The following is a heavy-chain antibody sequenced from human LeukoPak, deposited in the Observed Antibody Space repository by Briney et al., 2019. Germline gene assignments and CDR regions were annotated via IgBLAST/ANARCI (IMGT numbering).Heavy chain of an antibody. Sequence: SETLSLTCTVSGGSISSGDYYWSWIRQPPGKGLEWIGYIYYSGSTYYNPSLKSRVTVSVDTSKNQFSLKLSSVTAADTAVYYCARDRPNWFDPWGQGTLVTVSS. CDR1: GGSISSGDYY. CDR3: ARDRPNWFDP. V-gene: IGHV4-30-4*01. J-gene: IGHJ5*02. CDR2: IYYSGST.